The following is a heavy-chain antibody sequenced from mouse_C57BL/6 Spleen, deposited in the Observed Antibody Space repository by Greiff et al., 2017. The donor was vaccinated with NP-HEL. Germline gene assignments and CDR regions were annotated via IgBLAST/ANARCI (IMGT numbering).Heavy chain of an antibody. J-gene: IGHJ4*01. D-gene: IGHD3-2*02. Sequence: VKLQESGAELVKPGASVKISCKASGYAFSSYWMNWVKQRPGKGLEWIGQIYPGDGDTNYNGKFKGKATLTADKSSSTAYLQLSSLTSEDTAVYYCARGDSSGYYYYAMDYWGQGTSVTVSS. V-gene: IGHV1-80*01. CDR1: GYAFSSYW. CDR3: ARGDSSGYYYYAMDY. CDR2: IYPGDGDT.